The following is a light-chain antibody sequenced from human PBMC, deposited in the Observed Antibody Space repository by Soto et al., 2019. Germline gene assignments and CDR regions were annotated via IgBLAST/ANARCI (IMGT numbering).Light chain of an antibody. CDR1: QGIKND. CDR2: AAS. CDR3: LPDYNYPRT. Sequence: AIQMTQSPSSLSASVGDRVTITCRASQGIKNDLGWYQQKPGKAPKLLISAASNLQSGVPSRFSGSGVGSDSTLTISSLQPEDFATYYSLPDYNYPRTFGQGTEVEIK. V-gene: IGKV1-6*01. J-gene: IGKJ1*01.